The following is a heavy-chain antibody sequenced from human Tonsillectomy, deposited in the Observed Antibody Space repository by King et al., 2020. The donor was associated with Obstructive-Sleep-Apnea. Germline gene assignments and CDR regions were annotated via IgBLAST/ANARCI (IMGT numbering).Heavy chain of an antibody. CDR1: GFTFRSYS. D-gene: IGHD6-13*01. CDR3: ARDRQQLVPGYYYYGLDV. Sequence: VQLVESGGGLVQPGGSLRLSCAASGFTFRSYSMTWVRQAPGKGLEWVSYISTSSRAIYYADYVKGRFIISRDNAENSLYLQMNSVRAEDTAVYWCARDRQQLVPGYYYYGLDVWGQGTTVTVSS. J-gene: IGHJ6*02. CDR2: ISTSSRAI. V-gene: IGHV3-48*04.